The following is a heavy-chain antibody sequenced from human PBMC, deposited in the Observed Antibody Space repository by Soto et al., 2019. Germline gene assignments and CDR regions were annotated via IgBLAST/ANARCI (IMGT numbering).Heavy chain of an antibody. J-gene: IGHJ5*02. Sequence: QVQLQESGPGLVKPSQTLSLSCSISGGSITSANYYWTWISLFPGKGLEWIGDIYSSGTTHYNPYLKSRATISLDTSNNQFSLEVKSATAADTAVYYCARMGLHLGELSRNWFDPWGQGSLVTVSS. D-gene: IGHD3-16*02. V-gene: IGHV4-31*03. CDR1: GGSITSANYY. CDR2: IYSSGTT. CDR3: ARMGLHLGELSRNWFDP.